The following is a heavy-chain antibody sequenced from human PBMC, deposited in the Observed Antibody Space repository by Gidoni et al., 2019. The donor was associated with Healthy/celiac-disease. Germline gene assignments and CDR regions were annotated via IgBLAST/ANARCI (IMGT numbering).Heavy chain of an antibody. CDR3: ARDLTIGEHAFDI. CDR1: GYTFTGYY. V-gene: IGHV1-2*04. CDR2: INPNSGGT. J-gene: IGHJ3*02. Sequence: QVQLVQSGTEVKKPGASVKVSCKASGYTFTGYYMHWVRQAPGQGLEWMGWINPNSGGTNYAQKFQGWVTMTRDTSISTAYMELSRLRSDDTAVYYCARDLTIGEHAFDIWGQGTMVTVSS. D-gene: IGHD3-16*01.